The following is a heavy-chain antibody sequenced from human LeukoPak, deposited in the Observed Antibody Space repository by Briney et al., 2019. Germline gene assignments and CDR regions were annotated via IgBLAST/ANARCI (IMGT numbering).Heavy chain of an antibody. D-gene: IGHD1-26*01. V-gene: IGHV4-34*01. CDR3: ARDLEEPFQH. CDR2: IYHSGST. Sequence: SETLSLTCAVYGGSFSGYYWSWIRQPPGKGLEWIGEIYHSGSTNYNPSLKSRVTISVDKSKNQFSLKLSSVTAADTAVYYCARDLEEPFQHWGQGTLVTVSS. J-gene: IGHJ1*01. CDR1: GGSFSGYY.